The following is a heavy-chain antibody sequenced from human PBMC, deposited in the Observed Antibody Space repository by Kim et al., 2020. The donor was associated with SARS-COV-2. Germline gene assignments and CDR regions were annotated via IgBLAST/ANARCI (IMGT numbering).Heavy chain of an antibody. CDR2: ISTSSDSI. J-gene: IGHJ5*02. D-gene: IGHD3-3*01. CDR1: GSTFSRYA. Sequence: GGSLRLSCVGSGSTFSRYAMNWVRQAPGKGLEWFSYISTSSDSINHADSVKGRFTISRDNAKNSLYLHMNGLRDEDTAVYYCATSDSWGRGTLVTVSS. V-gene: IGHV3-48*02. CDR3: ATSDS.